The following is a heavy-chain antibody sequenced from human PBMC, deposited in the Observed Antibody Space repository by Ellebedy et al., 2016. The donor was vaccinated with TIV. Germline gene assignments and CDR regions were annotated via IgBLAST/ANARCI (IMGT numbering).Heavy chain of an antibody. J-gene: IGHJ4*02. CDR3: ARESCNNITCYFDY. CDR1: GFTFSSNW. V-gene: IGHV3-7*01. Sequence: PGGSLRLSCAASGFTFSSNWMSWVRQTPGKGLEWVAYIKQDGSEKYYVDSVKGRFTISRDNSKNTLFLQMNSLRAEDTAVYYCARESCNNITCYFDYWGLGTLVTVSS. D-gene: IGHD2/OR15-2a*01. CDR2: IKQDGSEK.